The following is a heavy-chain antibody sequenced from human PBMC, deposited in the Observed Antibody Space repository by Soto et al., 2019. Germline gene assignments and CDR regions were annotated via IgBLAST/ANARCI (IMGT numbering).Heavy chain of an antibody. CDR2: ISSGIT. CDR3: ARGPYSRGVGATNPSH. CDR1: GGSSSGWY. J-gene: IGHJ4*02. D-gene: IGHD1-26*01. V-gene: IGHV4-34*01. Sequence: SETLSLTCAVYGGSSSGWYWTWIRQSPVKGLEWIGEISSGITNYNPPLKSRVTISADTSKDQFSLKLSSVTAADTAVYYCARGPYSRGVGATNPSHWGQGTPVTVSS.